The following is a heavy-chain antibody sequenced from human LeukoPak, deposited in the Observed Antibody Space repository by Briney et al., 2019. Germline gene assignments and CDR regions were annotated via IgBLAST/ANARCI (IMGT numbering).Heavy chain of an antibody. CDR3: ARGVLAGVFLGHPSFDY. V-gene: IGHV3-30*04. D-gene: IGHD3-16*01. CDR1: GFIFSSYA. J-gene: IGHJ4*02. Sequence: GGSLRLSCAASGFIFSSYALHWVRQAPGKGLEWVAVISHDGSLKYHADSVKGRFTISRDNSENTLYLQMNTLRTDDTAVYYCARGVLAGVFLGHPSFDYCGQGTLVTVSS. CDR2: ISHDGSLK.